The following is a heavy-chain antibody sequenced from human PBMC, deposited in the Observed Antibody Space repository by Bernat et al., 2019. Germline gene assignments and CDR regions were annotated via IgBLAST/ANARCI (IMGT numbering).Heavy chain of an antibody. V-gene: IGHV3-30-3*01. J-gene: IGHJ5*02. Sequence: QVQLVESGGGVVQPGRSLRLSCAASGFTFSSYAMHWVRQAPGKGLEWVAVISYDGSNKYYADSVKGRFTIHRDNSKNTLYLQMNSLRAEDTAVYYCAREYYYDSSGWEFDPWGQGTLVTVSS. D-gene: IGHD3-22*01. CDR1: GFTFSSYA. CDR3: AREYYYDSSGWEFDP. CDR2: ISYDGSNK.